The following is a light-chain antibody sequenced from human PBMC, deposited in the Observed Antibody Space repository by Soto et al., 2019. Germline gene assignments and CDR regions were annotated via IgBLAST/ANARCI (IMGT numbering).Light chain of an antibody. CDR1: ENIDNY. CDR3: QESYSTPAVS. V-gene: IGKV1-39*01. Sequence: DIPMTQSPSSLSASLGDRVTITCRASENIDNYLNWYQHKPGKAPKLLIYATSTLQSGVPARFSGSGSGTEFTLTISRLQAEDFATYFCQESYSTPAVSFGGGTKVEIK. CDR2: ATS. J-gene: IGKJ4*01.